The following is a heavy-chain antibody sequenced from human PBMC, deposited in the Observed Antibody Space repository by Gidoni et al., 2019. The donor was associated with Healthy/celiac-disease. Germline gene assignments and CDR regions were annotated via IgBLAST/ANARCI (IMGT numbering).Heavy chain of an antibody. Sequence: QVQLVQSGAEVKKPGSSVKVSCKASGGTFSSHAISWVRQAPGQGLEWMGGILPIFGTANYAQKFQGRVTSTADESTSTAYMELSSLRSEDTAVYYCASGGYDYVWGSYRNFDYWGQGTLVTVSS. CDR1: GGTFSSHA. D-gene: IGHD3-16*02. CDR3: ASGGYDYVWGSYRNFDY. CDR2: ILPIFGTA. J-gene: IGHJ4*02. V-gene: IGHV1-69*01.